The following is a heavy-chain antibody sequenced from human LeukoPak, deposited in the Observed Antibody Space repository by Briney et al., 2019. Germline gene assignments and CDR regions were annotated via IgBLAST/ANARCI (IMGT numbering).Heavy chain of an antibody. CDR2: ISGSGGST. CDR3: AASPYSSGWKEYFQR. D-gene: IGHD6-19*01. CDR1: GFTFSRCA. Sequence: GGSLRLSCAASGFTFSRCAMSWVRQAPGKGLEWVSTISGSGGSTYYADSVKGRFIVSRDNSKNTLYLQMNSLRAEDTAVYYCAASPYSSGWKEYFQRWGQGTLVTVSA. V-gene: IGHV3-23*01. J-gene: IGHJ1*01.